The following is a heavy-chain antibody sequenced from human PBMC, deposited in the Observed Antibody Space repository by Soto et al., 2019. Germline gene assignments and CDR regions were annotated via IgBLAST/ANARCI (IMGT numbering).Heavy chain of an antibody. J-gene: IGHJ6*02. V-gene: IGHV3-74*03. D-gene: IGHD3-3*02. CDR1: GFTITAYW. CDR2: VGIDGSST. Sequence: EVQLVESGGGLAKPGGSLRLSCAASGFTITAYWMHWVRQAPGKGLVWVSRVGIDGSSTTYADSVKGRFTISRDNAKNTVYLQMNSLRDEDTAVYYCTRGAFEHAMDVWGQGTTVTVSS. CDR3: TRGAFEHAMDV.